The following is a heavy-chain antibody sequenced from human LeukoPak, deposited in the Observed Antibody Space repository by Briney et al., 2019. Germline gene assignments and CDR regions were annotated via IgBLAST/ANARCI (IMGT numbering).Heavy chain of an antibody. CDR3: ARDRGSYFLDY. CDR2: IIPILGLA. D-gene: IGHD1-26*01. J-gene: IGHJ4*02. CDR1: GGTFSSYA. V-gene: IGHV1-69*04. Sequence: SVKVSCKSSGGTFSSYAISWVRQAPGPGPEWMGRIIPILGLANYAQKFQGRVTITADKSTSTAYMELSILRSEDTAVYYCARDRGSYFLDYWGQGTLVTVSS.